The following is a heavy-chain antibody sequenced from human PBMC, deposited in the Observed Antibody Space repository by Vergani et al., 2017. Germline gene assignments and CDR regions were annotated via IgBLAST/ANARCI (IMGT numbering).Heavy chain of an antibody. CDR2: IYHSGST. D-gene: IGHD3-10*01. Sequence: QLQLQESGSGLVKPSQTLSLTCAVSGGSISSGGYSWSWIRQPPGKGLEWIGYIYHSGSTYDNPSLKSPVTISVDRSKNQFSLKLSSVTAADTAVYYCARARITMVRGATPFALNWFDPWGQGTLVTVSS. V-gene: IGHV4-30-2*01. CDR1: GGSISSGGYS. J-gene: IGHJ5*02. CDR3: ARARITMVRGATPFALNWFDP.